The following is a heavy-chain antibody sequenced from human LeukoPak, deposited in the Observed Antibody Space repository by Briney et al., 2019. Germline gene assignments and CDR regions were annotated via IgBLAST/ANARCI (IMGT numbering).Heavy chain of an antibody. D-gene: IGHD3-22*01. CDR2: ISGSGGST. J-gene: IGHJ4*02. CDR1: GFTFSSYA. CDR3: ATSYASSGND. V-gene: IGHV3-23*01. Sequence: GGSLRLSCAASGFTFSSYAMSWVRQAPGKGLEWVSAISGSGGSTYYADSVKGRFTISRDNAKSSLYLQMNSLRVEDTAVYYCATSYASSGNDWGQGTLVTVSS.